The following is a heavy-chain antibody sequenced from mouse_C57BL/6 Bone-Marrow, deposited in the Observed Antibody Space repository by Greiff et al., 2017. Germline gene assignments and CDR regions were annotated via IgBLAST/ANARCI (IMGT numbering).Heavy chain of an antibody. V-gene: IGHV14-4*01. D-gene: IGHD1-1*01. Sequence: EVQLQQSGAELVRPGASVKLSCTASGFNIKDDYMHWVKQRPEQGLEWIGWIDPENGDTEYASKFQGKATITADTSSNTAYLQRSSLTSEDTAVYYCTKGLRPYAMDYWGQGTSVTVSS. CDR1: GFNIKDDY. CDR3: TKGLRPYAMDY. CDR2: IDPENGDT. J-gene: IGHJ4*01.